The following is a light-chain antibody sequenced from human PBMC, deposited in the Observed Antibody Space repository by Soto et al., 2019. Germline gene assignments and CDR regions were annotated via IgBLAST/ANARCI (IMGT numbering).Light chain of an antibody. J-gene: IGKJ1*01. CDR1: HSVSSSY. CDR3: QQYGSSPWT. CDR2: GAS. V-gene: IGKV3-20*01. Sequence: DIVLTQSPDTLSLSPGESATLPCRASHSVSSSYLAWYRQKPGQAPRLLIYGASSRATGIPDRFSGSGSGTDFTLTISRLGPEDFAVYYCQQYGSSPWTFGQGTKVEIK.